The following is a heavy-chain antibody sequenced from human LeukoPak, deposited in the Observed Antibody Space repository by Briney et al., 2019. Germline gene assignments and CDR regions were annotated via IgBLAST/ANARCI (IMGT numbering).Heavy chain of an antibody. Sequence: SGTLSLTCAVSGGSISSCTSWWSWVRQSPGKGLVWIGEIYHSGGTNYNPSRKSRITISVDKSQNQFSLKVNSLTAADTAVYYCARADIVVVPAARTTLNYYYYYYMDVWGKGTTVTISS. CDR2: IYHSGGT. D-gene: IGHD2-2*01. V-gene: IGHV4-4*02. CDR1: GGSISSCTSW. CDR3: ARADIVVVPAARTTLNYYYYYYMDV. J-gene: IGHJ6*03.